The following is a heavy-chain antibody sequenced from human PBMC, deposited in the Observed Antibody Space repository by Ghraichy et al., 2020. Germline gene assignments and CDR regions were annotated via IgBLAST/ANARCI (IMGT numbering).Heavy chain of an antibody. Sequence: GESLNISCAPSGSSVTNKYMSWVRQAPGKGLEWVSVIDSGGTTYYADSVKGRFTISRDNSKNTLNLQMNNLRAEDTAIYYCATRSRPGMAVLDYWGRGTLVTVSS. CDR2: IDSGGTT. J-gene: IGHJ4*02. V-gene: IGHV3-53*01. D-gene: IGHD6-19*01. CDR1: GSSVTNKY. CDR3: ATRSRPGMAVLDY.